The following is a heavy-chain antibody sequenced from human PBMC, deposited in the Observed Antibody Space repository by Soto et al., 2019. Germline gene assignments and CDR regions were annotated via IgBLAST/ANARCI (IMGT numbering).Heavy chain of an antibody. J-gene: IGHJ5*02. D-gene: IGHD3-10*01. CDR2: IYYSGST. CDR3: ARGSRFGEYDPSFKLDP. CDR1: GGSISSYY. Sequence: SETLSLTCTVSGGSISSYYWSWIRQPPGKGLEWIGYIYYSGSTNYNPSLKSRVTISVDTSKNQFSLKLSSVTAADTAVYYCARGSRFGEYDPSFKLDPWGQGTLVTVSS. V-gene: IGHV4-59*01.